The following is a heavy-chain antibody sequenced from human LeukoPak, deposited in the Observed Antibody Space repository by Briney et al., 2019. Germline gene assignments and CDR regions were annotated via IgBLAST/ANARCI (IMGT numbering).Heavy chain of an antibody. J-gene: IGHJ4*02. CDR1: GGSISGSDW. Sequence: SETLSLTCTVSGGSISGSDWCTWVRQSPGTGLEWIGEIYHSGSTNYNPSLKSRLTLSLDESKNQFSLELTSVTAADTAVYYCASSSAGYWNDVEYFDYWGQGTLVTVSS. D-gene: IGHD1-1*01. V-gene: IGHV4-4*02. CDR3: ASSSAGYWNDVEYFDY. CDR2: IYHSGST.